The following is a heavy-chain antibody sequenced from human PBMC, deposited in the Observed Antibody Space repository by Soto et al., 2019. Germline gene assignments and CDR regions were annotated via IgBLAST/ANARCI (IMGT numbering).Heavy chain of an antibody. CDR3: ARFSSYGTEPFDD. CDR1: GYTFTSYG. J-gene: IGHJ4*02. CDR2: ISAYNGNT. Sequence: GXSGKVSCKASGYTFTSYGIRLVRQAPGQGLEWMGWISAYNGNTNYAQKLQGRVTMTTDTSTSTAYMELRSLRSDDTAVYYCARFSSYGTEPFDDWGQGTLVTVSS. V-gene: IGHV1-18*04. D-gene: IGHD5-18*01.